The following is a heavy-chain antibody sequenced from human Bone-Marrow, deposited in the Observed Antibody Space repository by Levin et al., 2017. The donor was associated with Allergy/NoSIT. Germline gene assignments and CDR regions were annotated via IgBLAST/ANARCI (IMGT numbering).Heavy chain of an antibody. V-gene: IGHV1-8*01. CDR1: GYTFTSYD. CDR3: ARSRGCTNGVCYPNY. J-gene: IGHJ4*02. Sequence: ASVKVSCKASGYTFTSYDINWVRQATGQGLEWMGWMNPNSGNTGYAQKFQGRVTMTRNTSISTAYMELSSLRSEDTAVYYCARSRGCTNGVCYPNYWGQGTLVTVSS. D-gene: IGHD2-8*01. CDR2: MNPNSGNT.